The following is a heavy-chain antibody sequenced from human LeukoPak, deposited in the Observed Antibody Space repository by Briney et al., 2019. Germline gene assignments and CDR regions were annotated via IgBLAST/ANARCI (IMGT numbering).Heavy chain of an antibody. CDR3: ARDAGHLDYYYYYGMDV. Sequence: GGSLRLSCAASGFTFSSYWMSWVRQAPGKGLEWVSVIYSGGSTYYADSVKGRFTISRDNSKNTLYLQMNSLRAEDTAVYYCARDAGHLDYYYYYGMDVWGQGTTVTVSS. CDR2: IYSGGST. D-gene: IGHD3-16*01. CDR1: GFTFSSYW. V-gene: IGHV3-53*01. J-gene: IGHJ6*02.